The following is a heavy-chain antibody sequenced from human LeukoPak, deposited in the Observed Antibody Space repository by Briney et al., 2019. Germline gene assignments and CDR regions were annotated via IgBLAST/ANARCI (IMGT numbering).Heavy chain of an antibody. Sequence: ASVKVSCKASGYTLTSYDINWVRQATGQGLEWMGWMNPNSGNTGYAQKFQGRVTITRNTSISTAYMELSSLRSEDTAVYYCARVVTERFLEAYGWFDPWGQGTLVTVSS. CDR1: GYTLTSYD. J-gene: IGHJ5*02. D-gene: IGHD3-3*01. CDR3: ARVVTERFLEAYGWFDP. CDR2: MNPNSGNT. V-gene: IGHV1-8*01.